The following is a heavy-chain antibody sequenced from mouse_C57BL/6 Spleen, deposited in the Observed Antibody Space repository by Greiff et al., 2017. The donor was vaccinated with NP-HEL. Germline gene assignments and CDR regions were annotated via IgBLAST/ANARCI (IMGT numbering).Heavy chain of an antibody. Sequence: EVKLVESGGGLVQPGGSLSLSCAASGFTFTDYYMSWVRQPPGKALEWLGFIRNKANGYTTEYSASVKGRFTISRDNSQSILYLQMNALRAEDSATYYCARSRTVVATPYAMDYWGQGTSVTVSS. CDR2: IRNKANGYTT. D-gene: IGHD1-1*01. J-gene: IGHJ4*01. CDR3: ARSRTVVATPYAMDY. CDR1: GFTFTDYY. V-gene: IGHV7-3*01.